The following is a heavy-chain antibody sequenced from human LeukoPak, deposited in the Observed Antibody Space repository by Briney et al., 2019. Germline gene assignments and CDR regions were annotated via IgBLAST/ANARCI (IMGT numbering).Heavy chain of an antibody. Sequence: ASVKVSCKVSGYTLTELSMHWVRQAPGKGLEWMGGFDPEDGETIYAQKFQGRVTMTEDTSTDTAYMELSSLRSEDTAVYYCATPSDYYDSSGYYYGSRAFGIWGQGTMVTVSS. CDR1: GYTLTELS. CDR2: FDPEDGET. D-gene: IGHD3-22*01. CDR3: ATPSDYYDSSGYYYGSRAFGI. J-gene: IGHJ3*02. V-gene: IGHV1-24*01.